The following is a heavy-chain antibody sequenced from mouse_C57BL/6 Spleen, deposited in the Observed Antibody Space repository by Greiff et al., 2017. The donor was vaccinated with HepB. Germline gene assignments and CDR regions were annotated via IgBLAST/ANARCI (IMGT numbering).Heavy chain of an antibody. CDR1: GFTFSSYA. V-gene: IGHV5-4*01. D-gene: IGHD1-1*01. CDR3: AREYYYGSSPYAMDY. J-gene: IGHJ4*01. CDR2: ISDGGSYT. Sequence: EVQLQQSGGGLVKPGGSLKLSCAASGFTFSSYAMSWVRQTPEKRLEWVATISDGGSYTYYPDNVKGRFTISRDNAKNNLYLQMSHLKSEDTAMYYCAREYYYGSSPYAMDYWGQGTSVTVSS.